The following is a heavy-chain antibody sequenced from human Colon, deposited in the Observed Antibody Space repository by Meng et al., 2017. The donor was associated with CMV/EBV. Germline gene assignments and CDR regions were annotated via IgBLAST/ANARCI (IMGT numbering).Heavy chain of an antibody. CDR1: GFTFSSYA. CDR2: ISYDGSNK. Sequence: GESLKISCAASGFTFSSYAMHWVRQAPGKGLEWVAVISYDGSNKYYADSVKGRFTISRDNGKNTLFLQMNSLRAEDTAVYYCARDPETFYDLWSGYYFDYWGQGTLVTVSS. J-gene: IGHJ4*02. V-gene: IGHV3-30*14. CDR3: ARDPETFYDLWSGYYFDY. D-gene: IGHD3-3*01.